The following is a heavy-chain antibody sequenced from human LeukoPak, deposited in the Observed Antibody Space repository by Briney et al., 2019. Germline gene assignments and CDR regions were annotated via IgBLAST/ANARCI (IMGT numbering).Heavy chain of an antibody. CDR2: ISGSGGST. CDR3: AKDVRGVMIGWSDP. D-gene: IGHD3-10*01. J-gene: IGHJ5*02. Sequence: GGSLRLSCAASGFTFSSYAMSWVRQAPGKGLEWVSAISGSGGSTYYADSVKGRFTISRDNSKNTLYLQMNSLRAEDTAVYYCAKDVRGVMIGWSDPWGQGTLVTVSS. V-gene: IGHV3-23*01. CDR1: GFTFSSYA.